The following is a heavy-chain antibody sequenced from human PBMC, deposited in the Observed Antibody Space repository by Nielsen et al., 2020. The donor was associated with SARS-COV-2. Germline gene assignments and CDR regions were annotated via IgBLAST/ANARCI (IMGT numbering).Heavy chain of an antibody. CDR2: ISWNSGSI. CDR1: GFTFDDYA. CDR3: ATLGYSSSPKGGYYFDY. Sequence: GGSLRLSCAASGFTFDDYAMHWVRQAPGKGLEWVSGISWNSGSIGYADSVKGRFTISRDNAKNSLYLQMNSLRAEDTAVYYCATLGYSSSPKGGYYFDYWGQGTLVTVSS. D-gene: IGHD6-6*01. J-gene: IGHJ4*02. V-gene: IGHV3-9*01.